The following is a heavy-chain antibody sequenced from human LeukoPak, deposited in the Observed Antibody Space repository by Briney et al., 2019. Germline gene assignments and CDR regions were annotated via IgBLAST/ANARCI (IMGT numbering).Heavy chain of an antibody. D-gene: IGHD1-26*01. V-gene: IGHV1-2*02. CDR3: ARAPNSGPFDY. Sequence: ASVKVSCKASGYTFTGYYMHWVRQAPGQGLEWMGWMHPSSGDTNYAQKFQGRVTMTRDTSITTAYMEVSRLRFDDTAFYYCARAPNSGPFDYWGQGTLVTVSS. CDR1: GYTFTGYY. J-gene: IGHJ4*02. CDR2: MHPSSGDT.